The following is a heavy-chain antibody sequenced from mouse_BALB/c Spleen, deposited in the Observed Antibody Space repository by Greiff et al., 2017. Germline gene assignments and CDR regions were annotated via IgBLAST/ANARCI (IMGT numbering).Heavy chain of an antibody. CDR2: IHYSGST. V-gene: IGHV3-1*02. CDR1: GYSITSGYS. CDR3: ARKSPSTMITPWFAY. J-gene: IGHJ3*01. Sequence: VQLKQSGPDLVKPSQSLSLTCTVTGYSITSGYSWHWIRQFPGNKLEWMGYIHYSGSTNYNPSLKSRISITRDTSKNQFFLQLNSVTTEDTATYYCARKSPSTMITPWFAYWGQGTLVTVSA. D-gene: IGHD2-4*01.